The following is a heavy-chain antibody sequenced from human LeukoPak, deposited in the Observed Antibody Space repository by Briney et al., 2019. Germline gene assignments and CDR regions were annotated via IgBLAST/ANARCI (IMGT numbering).Heavy chain of an antibody. CDR2: ISWNSGSI. CDR3: AKEMRSSTRPIDY. V-gene: IGHV3-9*01. J-gene: IGHJ4*02. CDR1: GFTFDDYA. D-gene: IGHD2-2*01. Sequence: PGRSLRLSCAASGFTFDDYAMHWVRQAPGKGLEWVSGISWNSGSIGYADSVKGRFTISRDNAKNSLYLQMNSLRAEDTALYYCAKEMRSSTRPIDYWGQGTLVTVSS.